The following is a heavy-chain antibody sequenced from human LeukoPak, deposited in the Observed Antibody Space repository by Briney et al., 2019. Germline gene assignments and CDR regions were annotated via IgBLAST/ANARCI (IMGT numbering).Heavy chain of an antibody. J-gene: IGHJ4*02. CDR2: IYSGGST. Sequence: GGSLRLSCAASGFTVSSNYMSWVRQAPGKGLEWVAVIYSGGSTYYADSVKGRFTISRDNSKNTLYLQMNSLRAEDTAVYYCARDLGGGSYGDYWGQGTLVTVSS. CDR1: GFTVSSNY. CDR3: ARDLGGGSYGDY. V-gene: IGHV3-66*01. D-gene: IGHD1-26*01.